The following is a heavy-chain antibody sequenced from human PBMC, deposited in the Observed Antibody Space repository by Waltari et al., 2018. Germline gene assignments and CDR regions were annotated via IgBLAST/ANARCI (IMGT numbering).Heavy chain of an antibody. J-gene: IGHJ4*02. Sequence: WWSWVRPSPEKGLEWIGQIHRSGRTYYNPSLESRVSVSMDTANNKFFLKLSSAIAADTAVYYCARDRGRGLYFDSWGQGTLVTVSP. V-gene: IGHV4-4*02. D-gene: IGHD5-12*01. CDR2: IHRSGRT. CDR1: W. CDR3: ARDRGRGLYFDS.